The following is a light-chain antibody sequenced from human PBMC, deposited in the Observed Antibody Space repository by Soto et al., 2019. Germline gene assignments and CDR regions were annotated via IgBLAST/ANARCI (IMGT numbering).Light chain of an antibody. V-gene: IGLV2-14*01. J-gene: IGLJ1*01. Sequence: QSALTQPASVSGSPGQSITISCTGTSSDVGAYNYVSWFQQHPGKAPTLIISEVSNRLSGVSNRFSGSKSGNAASLTISGLQAEDEADYFCFSFTTDWTHVFGTGTKVTVL. CDR1: SSDVGAYNY. CDR3: FSFTTDWTHV. CDR2: EVS.